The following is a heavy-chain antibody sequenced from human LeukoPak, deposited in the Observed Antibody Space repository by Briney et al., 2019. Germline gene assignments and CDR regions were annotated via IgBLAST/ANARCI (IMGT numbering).Heavy chain of an antibody. CDR2: ISGNGGAT. Sequence: PGGSLRLSCTASGFTFTTYAMSWVRQAPGKGLEWVSTISGNGGATYSADSVKGRFTISRDNSKNTLSLQMNSLRVEDTAVYYWSRGVTYLGDFDYWGQGTLVTVSS. CDR1: GFTFTTYA. D-gene: IGHD3-10*01. CDR3: SRGVTYLGDFDY. V-gene: IGHV3-23*01. J-gene: IGHJ4*02.